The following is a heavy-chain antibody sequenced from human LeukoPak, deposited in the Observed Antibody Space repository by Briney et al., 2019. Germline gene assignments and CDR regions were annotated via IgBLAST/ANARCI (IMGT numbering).Heavy chain of an antibody. V-gene: IGHV3-21*01. CDR2: ISSSSSYI. CDR1: GFTFSSYS. CDR3: ARSGSYFYYYYYMDV. J-gene: IGHJ6*03. Sequence: GGSLRLSCAASGFTFSSYSMNWVRQAPGKGLEWVSSISSSSSYIYYADSVKGRFTISRDNAKNSLYLQMNSLRAEDTAVYYCARSGSYFYYYYYMDVWGKGITVTVSS. D-gene: IGHD1-26*01.